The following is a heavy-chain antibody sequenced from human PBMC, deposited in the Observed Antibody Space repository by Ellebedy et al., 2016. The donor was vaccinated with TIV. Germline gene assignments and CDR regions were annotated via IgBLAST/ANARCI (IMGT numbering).Heavy chain of an antibody. CDR2: IRQDGSEK. Sequence: GESLKISCGASGFSFSSYWMSWVRQAPGKGLEWVANIRQDGSEKYYVGSVKGRFTISRDNAKNSLYLHLNSLRAEDTAMYYCATDGSYGDYLSLTHAFVIWGQGTMVTVSS. CDR3: ATDGSYGDYLSLTHAFVI. CDR1: GFSFSSYW. V-gene: IGHV3-7*01. J-gene: IGHJ3*02. D-gene: IGHD4-17*01.